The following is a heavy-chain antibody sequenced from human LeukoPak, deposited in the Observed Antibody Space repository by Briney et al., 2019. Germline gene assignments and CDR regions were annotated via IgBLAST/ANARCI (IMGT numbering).Heavy chain of an antibody. V-gene: IGHV3-7*01. D-gene: IGHD3-3*01. J-gene: IGHJ3*02. Sequence: GGSLRLSCAASGFTFSSYWMSWVRQAPGKGLGWVANKKQDGSEKYYVDSVKGRFTISRDNAKNSPYLQMNSLGAEDTAVYYCARWCSMGTVLRFLEWHAFDIWGQGTMVTVSS. CDR3: ARWCSMGTVLRFLEWHAFDI. CDR2: KKQDGSEK. CDR1: GFTFSSYW.